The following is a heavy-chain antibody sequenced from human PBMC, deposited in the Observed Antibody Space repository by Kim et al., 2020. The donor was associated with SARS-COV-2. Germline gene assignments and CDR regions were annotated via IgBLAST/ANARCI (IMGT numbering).Heavy chain of an antibody. CDR3: AKDIVHYYGSGSSSFDY. CDR2: ISWNSGSI. J-gene: IGHJ4*02. CDR1: GFTFDDYA. D-gene: IGHD3-10*01. V-gene: IGHV3-9*01. Sequence: GGSLRLSCAASGFTFDDYAMHWVRQAPGKGLEWVSGISWNSGSIGYADSVKGRFTISRDNAKNSLYLQMNSLRAEDTALYYCAKDIVHYYGSGSSSFDYWGQGTLVTVSS.